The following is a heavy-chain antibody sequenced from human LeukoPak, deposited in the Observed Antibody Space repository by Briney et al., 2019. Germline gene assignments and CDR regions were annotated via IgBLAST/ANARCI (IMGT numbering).Heavy chain of an antibody. CDR3: ARHRWGYCSSTSCSYFDY. Sequence: SETLSLTCAVYGGSFSGYYWSWIRQPPGKGLEWIGEINHSGSTNYNPSLKSRVTISVDTSKNQFSLKLSSVTAADTAVYYCARHRWGYCSSTSCSYFDYWGQGTLVTVSS. CDR1: GGSFSGYY. D-gene: IGHD2-2*01. J-gene: IGHJ4*02. V-gene: IGHV4-34*01. CDR2: INHSGST.